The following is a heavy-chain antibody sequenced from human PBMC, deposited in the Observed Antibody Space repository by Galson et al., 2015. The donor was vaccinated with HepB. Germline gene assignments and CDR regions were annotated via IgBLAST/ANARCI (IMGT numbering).Heavy chain of an antibody. D-gene: IGHD4-11*01. CDR2: IVVGSGNT. CDR3: AADPGGGLQWGLWAGTGKDY. V-gene: IGHV1-58*01. J-gene: IGHJ4*02. CDR1: GFTFTSSA. Sequence: SVKVSCKASGFTFTSSAVQWVRQARGQRLEWIGWIVVGSGNTNYAQKFQERVTITRDMSTSTAYMELSSLRSEDTAVYYCAADPGGGLQWGLWAGTGKDYWGQGTLVTVSS.